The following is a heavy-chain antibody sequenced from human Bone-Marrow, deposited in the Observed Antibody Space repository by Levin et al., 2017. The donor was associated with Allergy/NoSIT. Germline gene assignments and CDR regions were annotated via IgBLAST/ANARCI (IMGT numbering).Heavy chain of an antibody. CDR2: SSYDGNNE. V-gene: IGHV3-30*03. CDR1: GFTFKNHG. J-gene: IGHJ4*02. Sequence: GESLKISCVGSGFTFKNHGIHWVRQAPGKGLEWVSVSSYDGNNEYYEESVKGRITMSRDNSKNTVYLQINTLRADDTALYYCARTGGNHRHDFDYWGQGILVTVSS. CDR3: ARTGGNHRHDFDY. D-gene: IGHD1-1*01.